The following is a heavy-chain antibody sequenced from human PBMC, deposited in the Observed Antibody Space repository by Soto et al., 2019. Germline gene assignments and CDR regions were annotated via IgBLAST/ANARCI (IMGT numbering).Heavy chain of an antibody. J-gene: IGHJ4*02. CDR1: GGSIRSNNW. Sequence: SETLSLTCAVSGGSIRSNNWWSWVSQRTGKGLASIGEIYHSGVNHYYPSLESRVTRSVDKSKNQYSLQLSHLTAADRAVYSCARISAYHFDYWGQGTLVTVS. D-gene: IGHD3-16*01. CDR3: ARISAYHFDY. V-gene: IGHV4-4*02. CDR2: IYHSGVN.